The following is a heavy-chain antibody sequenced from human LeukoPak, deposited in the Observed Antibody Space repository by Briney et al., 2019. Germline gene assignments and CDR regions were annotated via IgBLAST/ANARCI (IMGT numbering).Heavy chain of an antibody. V-gene: IGHV3-21*01. CDR3: VRDRGTYRPIDY. CDR2: ISSDSSYI. CDR1: GFNFNTYT. Sequence: GGSLRLSCAASGFNFNTYTMNWVRQAPGKGLEWVSSISSDSSYIYYADAVHGRFTVSRDNAKYSLYLQMNSLRAEDTAVYYCVRDRGTYRPIDYWGQGTLVTVSS. D-gene: IGHD1-26*01. J-gene: IGHJ4*02.